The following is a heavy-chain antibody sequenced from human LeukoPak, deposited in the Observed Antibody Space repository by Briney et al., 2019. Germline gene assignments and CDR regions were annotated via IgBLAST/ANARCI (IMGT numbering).Heavy chain of an antibody. Sequence: GGSLRLSCVASGFTFSKFGMHWVRQAPGKGPEWVAFILSDGNNQRYRESVKGRFTIFKDNSKNTLYLQMSSLRTDDTATYYCVKDIGEGGDRDYWGQGTLVTVAS. D-gene: IGHD2-21*01. J-gene: IGHJ4*02. CDR2: ILSDGNNQ. CDR1: GFTFSKFG. CDR3: VKDIGEGGDRDY. V-gene: IGHV3-30*02.